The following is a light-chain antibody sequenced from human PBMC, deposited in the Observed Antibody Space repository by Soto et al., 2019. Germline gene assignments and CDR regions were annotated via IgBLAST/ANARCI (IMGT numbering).Light chain of an antibody. CDR1: NSNIGSNT. J-gene: IGLJ2*01. CDR3: VAWDDSLNGPL. V-gene: IGLV1-44*01. Sequence: QSVLTQPPSASGTPGQRVTISCSGSNSNIGSNTVNWYQHLPGTAPKLLVYSTYERPSGVPDRFSGSKSGTSASLAISGLQSEDEADYYCVAWDDSLNGPLFGGGTKVTVL. CDR2: STY.